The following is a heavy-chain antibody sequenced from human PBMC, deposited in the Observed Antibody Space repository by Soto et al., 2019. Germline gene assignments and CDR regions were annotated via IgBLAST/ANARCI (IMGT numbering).Heavy chain of an antibody. CDR1: GFSFSSYS. V-gene: IGHV3-21*01. CDR2: ISSSSGYI. CDR3: ARDGVAFDY. J-gene: IGHJ4*02. D-gene: IGHD2-15*01. Sequence: GGSLRLSCAASGFSFSSYSMNWVRQVPGKGLEWVSCISSSSGYIYYADSVKGRFTISRDNAKNSLYLQMDSLRAEDTAVYYCARDGVAFDYWGQGALVTVSS.